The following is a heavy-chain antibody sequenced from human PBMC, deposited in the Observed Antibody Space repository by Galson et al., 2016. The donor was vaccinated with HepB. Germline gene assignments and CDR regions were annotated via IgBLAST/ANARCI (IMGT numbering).Heavy chain of an antibody. Sequence: EPLSLTCTVSGGSVSSPSYYWSWIRQPPGKGLEWIGYVFYSGNTNYNPSLKSRVTISVDTSKNHFSLNLSSVTAADTAVYYCARDTFYSGSSWGQGTLVTVSS. V-gene: IGHV4-61*03. D-gene: IGHD1-26*01. J-gene: IGHJ4*02. CDR1: GGSVSSPSYY. CDR3: ARDTFYSGSS. CDR2: VFYSGNT.